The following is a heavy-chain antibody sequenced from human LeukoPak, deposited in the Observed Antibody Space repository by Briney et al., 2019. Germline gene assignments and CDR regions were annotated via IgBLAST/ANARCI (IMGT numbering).Heavy chain of an antibody. CDR3: ARRSRTGFFDY. CDR2: IYYSGST. Sequence: SETLSLTCTVSGGSFSSNSYYWGWIRQPPGKGLEWIGSIYYSGSTYYNPSLKSRVTISVDTSKNQFSLKVSSVTAADTAVYYCARRSRTGFFDYWGQGTLVTVS. D-gene: IGHD3-10*01. CDR1: GGSFSSNSYY. V-gene: IGHV4-39*01. J-gene: IGHJ4*02.